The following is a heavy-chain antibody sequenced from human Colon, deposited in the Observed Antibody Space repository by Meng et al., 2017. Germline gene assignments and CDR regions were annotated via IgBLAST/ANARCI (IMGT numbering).Heavy chain of an antibody. CDR2: IYSSGRT. J-gene: IGHJ5*02. D-gene: IGHD2-15*01. CDR3: ARVQRFCTGGICSNWFDP. Sequence: QGRLQWAGPVLVKPSETLSLTCTVSGGSMSGYYWNWIRQPAGKGLEWIGHIYSSGRTNYNPSLKSRVTISVDSSKNQFSLNLTSVTAADTAVYFCARVQRFCTGGICSNWFDPWGQGTLVTVSS. V-gene: IGHV4-4*07. CDR1: GGSMSGYY.